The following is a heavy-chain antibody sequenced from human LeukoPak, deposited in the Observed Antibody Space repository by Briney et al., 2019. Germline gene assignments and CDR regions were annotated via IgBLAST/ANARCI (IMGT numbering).Heavy chain of an antibody. J-gene: IGHJ4*02. D-gene: IGHD2-8*01. CDR2: FDPEDSET. CDR3: ATDIVLMVYARQPG. CDR1: GYTLTELS. Sequence: GASVKVSCKVSGYTLTELSMHWVRQAPGKGLEWMGGFDPEDSETIYAQKFQGRVTMTEDTSTDTAYMELSSLRSEDTAVYYCATDIVLMVYARQPGWGQGTLVTVSS. V-gene: IGHV1-24*01.